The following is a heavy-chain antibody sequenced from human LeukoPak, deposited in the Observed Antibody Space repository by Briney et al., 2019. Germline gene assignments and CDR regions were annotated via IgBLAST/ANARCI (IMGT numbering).Heavy chain of an antibody. J-gene: IGHJ4*02. CDR2: IRSKANSYAT. Sequence: GGSLRLSCAASGFTFSGSAMHWVRQASGKGLEWVGRIRSKANSYATAYAASVKGRFTISRDDSKNTAYLRMNSLKTEDTAVYYCTRRDGYQAYWGQGTLVTVSS. CDR3: TRRDGYQAY. V-gene: IGHV3-73*01. CDR1: GFTFSGSA. D-gene: IGHD5-24*01.